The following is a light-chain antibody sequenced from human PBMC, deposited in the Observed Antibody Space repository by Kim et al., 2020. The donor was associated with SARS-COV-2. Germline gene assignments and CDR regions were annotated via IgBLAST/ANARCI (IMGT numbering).Light chain of an antibody. Sequence: DIQMTQSPSSLSASVGDRVTITCRASQGISSWLAWYQQQPETAPKCLIYAASSLQSGVPSRFSGSGSGTDFTLTISNLQPEDFANYYCQQYDSYPRTFGQGTRVDIK. CDR1: QGISSW. V-gene: IGKV1D-16*01. CDR3: QQYDSYPRT. J-gene: IGKJ1*01. CDR2: AAS.